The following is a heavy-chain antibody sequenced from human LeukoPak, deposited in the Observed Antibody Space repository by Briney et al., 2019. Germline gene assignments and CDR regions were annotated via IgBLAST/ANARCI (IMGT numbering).Heavy chain of an antibody. J-gene: IGHJ5*02. CDR2: IYPGDSDT. V-gene: IGHV5-51*01. D-gene: IGHD1-26*01. CDR1: GYSFTSYW. CDR3: ARDDRPGGIVGAHNWFDP. Sequence: HGESLKISCKGSGYSFTSYWIGWVRQMPGKGLEWMGIIYPGDSDTRYSPSFQGQVTISADKSISTAYLQWSSLKASDTAMYYCARDDRPGGIVGAHNWFDPWGQGTLVTVSS.